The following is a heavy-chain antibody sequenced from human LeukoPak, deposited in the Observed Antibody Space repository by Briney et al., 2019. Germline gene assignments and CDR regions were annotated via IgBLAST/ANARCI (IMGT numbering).Heavy chain of an antibody. D-gene: IGHD2-2*01. V-gene: IGHV3-20*01. CDR2: INWSGGST. CDR3: ARTVVVPAAGYYYGMDV. Sequence: GGSLRLSCAASGFTFDDYGMSWVRQAPGKGLEWVSGINWSGGSTGYADSVKGRFTISRDNAKNSLYLQMNSLRAEDTALYHCARTVVVPAAGYYYGMDVWGQGTTVTVSS. CDR1: GFTFDDYG. J-gene: IGHJ6*02.